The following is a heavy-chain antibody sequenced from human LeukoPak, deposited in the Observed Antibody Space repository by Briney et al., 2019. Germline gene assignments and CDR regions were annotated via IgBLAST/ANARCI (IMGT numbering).Heavy chain of an antibody. CDR1: GGSISSYY. J-gene: IGHJ4*02. D-gene: IGHD6-13*01. CDR3: ARSRGYFDY. V-gene: IGHV4-59*01. Sequence: SETPSLTCTVSGGSISSYYWSWIRQPPGKGLEWIGYIYYSGSTNYNPSLKSRVTISVDTSKNQFSLKLSSVTAADTALYYCARSRGYFDYWGQGTLVTVSS. CDR2: IYYSGST.